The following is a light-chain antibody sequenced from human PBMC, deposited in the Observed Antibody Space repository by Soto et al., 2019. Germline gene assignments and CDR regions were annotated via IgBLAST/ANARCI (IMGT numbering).Light chain of an antibody. CDR2: GAS. CDR1: QTVRNNY. V-gene: IGKV3-20*01. Sequence: VLTQSPGTLSLSPGERATLSCRASQTVRNNYLAWYQQKSGQAPRLLLYGASSRATGIPDRFRGSGSGTDFTLTISRLEPEDFAVYYCQQYGGLPTFGQGTKV. J-gene: IGKJ1*01. CDR3: QQYGGLPT.